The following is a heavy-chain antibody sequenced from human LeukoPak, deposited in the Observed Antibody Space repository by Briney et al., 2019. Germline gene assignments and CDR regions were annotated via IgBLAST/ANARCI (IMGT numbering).Heavy chain of an antibody. D-gene: IGHD2-15*01. J-gene: IGHJ4*02. CDR2: ISTYNGNT. CDR1: GYTFIMYA. CDR3: ATDCSGGSCPFDY. V-gene: IGHV1-18*01. Sequence: ASVKVSCKTSGYTFIMYAIGWVRQAPGQGLEWMGWISTYNGNTHYAQNFQDRVTLTTDTSTSTAYMQLRSLTSDDTAVYYCATDCSGGSCPFDYWGQGTLVTVSS.